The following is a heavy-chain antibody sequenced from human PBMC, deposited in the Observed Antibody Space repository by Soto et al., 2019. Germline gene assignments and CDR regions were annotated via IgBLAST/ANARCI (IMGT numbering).Heavy chain of an antibody. CDR1: GYTFTSYA. V-gene: IGHV1-3*01. Sequence: QVQLVQSGAEVKKPGASVKVSCKASGYTFTSYAMHWVRQAPGQRLEWMGWINAGNGNTKYSQKFQGRVTITRDTSASTAYMELSSLRSEDTAVYYCARDELADCGGDCYPVDPRGQGTLVTVSS. J-gene: IGHJ5*02. D-gene: IGHD2-21*02. CDR3: ARDELADCGGDCYPVDP. CDR2: INAGNGNT.